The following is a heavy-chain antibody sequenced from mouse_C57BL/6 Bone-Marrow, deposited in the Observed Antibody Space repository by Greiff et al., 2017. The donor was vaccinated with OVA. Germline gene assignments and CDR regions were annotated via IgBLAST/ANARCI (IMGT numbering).Heavy chain of an antibody. D-gene: IGHD2-1*01. V-gene: IGHV14-3*01. Sequence: VQLQQSVAELVRPGASVKLSCTASGFNIKNTYMHWVKQRPEQGLEWIGRIDPANGNTKYAPKFQGKATITADTSSNTAYLQLSSLTSEDTAIYYCARPVYGNYVFSWFAYWGQGTLVTVSA. J-gene: IGHJ3*01. CDR3: ARPVYGNYVFSWFAY. CDR2: IDPANGNT. CDR1: GFNIKNTY.